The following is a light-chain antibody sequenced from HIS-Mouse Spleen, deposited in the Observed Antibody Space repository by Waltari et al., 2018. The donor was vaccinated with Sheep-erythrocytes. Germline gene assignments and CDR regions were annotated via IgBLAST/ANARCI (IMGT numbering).Light chain of an antibody. Sequence: QSALTQPASVSGSPGQSITISCTGTSRDVGSYNLVSWYQPHPGKAPKLTIYEGSKRPSGFFNRFSGSKSGNTASLTISGLQAEDEADYYCCSYAGSSTPWVFGGGTKLTVL. CDR1: SRDVGSYNL. V-gene: IGLV2-23*01. CDR2: EGS. CDR3: CSYAGSSTPWV. J-gene: IGLJ3*02.